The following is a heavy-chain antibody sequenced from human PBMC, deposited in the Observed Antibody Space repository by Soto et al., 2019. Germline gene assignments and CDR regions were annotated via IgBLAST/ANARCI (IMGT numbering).Heavy chain of an antibody. J-gene: IGHJ4*02. CDR2: INVHNGNT. V-gene: IGHV1-18*01. Sequence: QVQLVQSGAEVRKPGASVKVSCKASGYKFTSFGINWVRQVPGQGLEWMGWINVHNGNTEYAQNLRGRVTMTTDTSTNTANMELRSLTSDDTAVYYCARHYDILTGYFSGSDYWGQGTLVTVSS. CDR1: GYKFTSFG. D-gene: IGHD3-9*01. CDR3: ARHYDILTGYFSGSDY.